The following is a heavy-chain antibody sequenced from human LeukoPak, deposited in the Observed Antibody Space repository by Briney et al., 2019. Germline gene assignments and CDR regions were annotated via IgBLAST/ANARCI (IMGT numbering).Heavy chain of an antibody. D-gene: IGHD1-26*01. Sequence: GGSLRLSCAASGFTFSSYWMSWVRQAPGKGLEWVANIKEDGSQKNYVDSVKGRFTISRDNAKKSLYLRMISLRAEDTAVYYCARDRPSGSYDYWGQGALVTVSS. V-gene: IGHV3-7*01. CDR2: IKEDGSQK. CDR3: ARDRPSGSYDY. J-gene: IGHJ4*02. CDR1: GFTFSSYW.